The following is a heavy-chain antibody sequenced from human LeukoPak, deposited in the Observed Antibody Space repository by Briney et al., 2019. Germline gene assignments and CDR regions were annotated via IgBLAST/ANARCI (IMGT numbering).Heavy chain of an antibody. J-gene: IGHJ4*02. CDR1: GGSFSGYY. CDR3: ARGDGDFDY. Sequence: SETLSLTCAVSGGSFSGYYWSWIRQPPGKGLEWIGEINHSGSTNYNPSLKSRVTISVDTSKNQFSLKLSSVTAAGTAVYYCARGDGDFDYWGQGTLVTVSS. CDR2: INHSGST. D-gene: IGHD3-16*01. V-gene: IGHV4-34*01.